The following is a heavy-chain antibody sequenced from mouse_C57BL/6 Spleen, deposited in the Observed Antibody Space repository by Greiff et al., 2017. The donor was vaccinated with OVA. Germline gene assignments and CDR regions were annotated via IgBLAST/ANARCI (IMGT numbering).Heavy chain of an antibody. J-gene: IGHJ2*01. D-gene: IGHD1-1*01. CDR1: GYTFTSYW. V-gene: IGHV1-53*01. Sequence: QVQLKQPGTELVKPGASVKLSCKASGYTFTSYWMHWVKQRPGQGLEWIGNINPSNGGTNYNEKFKSKATLTVDKSSSTAYMQLSSLTTEDSAVYYCAREGTTVVATDYFDYWGQGTTLTVSS. CDR2: INPSNGGT. CDR3: AREGTTVVATDYFDY.